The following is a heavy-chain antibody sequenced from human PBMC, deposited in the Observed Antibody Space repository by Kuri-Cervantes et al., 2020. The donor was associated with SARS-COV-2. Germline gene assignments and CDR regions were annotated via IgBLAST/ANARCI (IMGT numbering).Heavy chain of an antibody. Sequence: ESLKISCAVYGGSFSGYQWSWIRQTPGMGLEWIGQINDSGATKYNPSLKSRVIVSMDKSKNQFSLKLGSVTAADTAIYYCARGVPGYWGQGSLVTVSS. D-gene: IGHD6-6*01. CDR1: GGSFSGYQ. CDR3: ARGVPGY. V-gene: IGHV4-34*01. CDR2: INDSGAT. J-gene: IGHJ4*02.